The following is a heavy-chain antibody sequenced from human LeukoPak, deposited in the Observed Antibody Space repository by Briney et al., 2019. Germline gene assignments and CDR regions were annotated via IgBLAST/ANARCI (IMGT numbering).Heavy chain of an antibody. CDR3: ARRHSGSDPYYFDY. CDR1: GGSFSDSY. V-gene: IGHV4-34*01. J-gene: IGHJ4*02. CDR2: INHSGST. D-gene: IGHD5-12*01. Sequence: SETLSLTCAVYGGSFSDSYWSWIHQPPGKGLEWIGEINHSGSTNYNPSLKSRATISVDTSKNQFSLELRSVTAADTAMYYCARRHSGSDPYYFDYWGQGTPVTVSS.